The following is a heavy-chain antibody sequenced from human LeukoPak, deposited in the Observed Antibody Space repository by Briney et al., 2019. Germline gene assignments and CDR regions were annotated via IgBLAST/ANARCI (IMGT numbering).Heavy chain of an antibody. J-gene: IGHJ5*02. Sequence: GGSLRLSCAASGFTFSSYAMSWVRQAPGKGLEWVSAISGSGGSTYYADSVKGRFTISRDNSKNTLYLQMNSLRAEDTAVYYCAPRGRYCSGGSCSWGQGTLVTVSS. D-gene: IGHD2-15*01. V-gene: IGHV3-23*01. CDR1: GFTFSSYA. CDR2: ISGSGGST. CDR3: APRGRYCSGGSCS.